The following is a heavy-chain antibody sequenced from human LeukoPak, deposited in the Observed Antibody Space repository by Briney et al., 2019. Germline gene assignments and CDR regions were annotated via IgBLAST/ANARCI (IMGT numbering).Heavy chain of an antibody. CDR2: INPNSGGT. Sequence: ASVKVSCKASGYTFTSYYMHWVRQAPGQGLEWMGRINPNSGGTNYAQKFQGRVTMTRDTSISTAYMELSRLRSDDTAVYYCARDQSEGSGFHDYWGQGTLVTVSS. CDR1: GYTFTSYY. D-gene: IGHD3-10*01. V-gene: IGHV1-2*06. CDR3: ARDQSEGSGFHDY. J-gene: IGHJ4*02.